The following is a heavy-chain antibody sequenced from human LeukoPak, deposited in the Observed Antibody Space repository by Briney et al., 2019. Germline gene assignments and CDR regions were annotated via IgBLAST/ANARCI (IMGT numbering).Heavy chain of an antibody. CDR2: TSSSDAGT. V-gene: IGHV3-23*01. Sequence: PSETLSLTCTASGGSISSSSYYWGWIRQPPGKGLEWVAATSSSDAGTYHADSVRGRFTISRDNSKNTLYLQMNSLRAEDAAVYFCAKAPVTSCRGAYCYPFDSWGQGTLVTVSS. CDR3: AKAPVTSCRGAYCYPFDS. D-gene: IGHD2-21*01. CDR1: GGSISSSSYY. J-gene: IGHJ4*02.